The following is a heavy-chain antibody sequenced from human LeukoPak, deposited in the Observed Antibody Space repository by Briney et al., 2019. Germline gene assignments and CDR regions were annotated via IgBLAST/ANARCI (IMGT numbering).Heavy chain of an antibody. V-gene: IGHV3-23*01. D-gene: IGHD2-21*02. CDR1: GFTFSSYA. Sequence: PGGSLRLSCAASGFTFSSYAMSWVRQAPGKGLEWVSAISGSGGSTYYADSVKGRFTISRDNSKNTLYLQMNSLRAEDTAVYYCAKFGCGGDCYSVQNIGYYYYGMDVWGQGTTVTVSS. CDR3: AKFGCGGDCYSVQNIGYYYYGMDV. CDR2: ISGSGGST. J-gene: IGHJ6*02.